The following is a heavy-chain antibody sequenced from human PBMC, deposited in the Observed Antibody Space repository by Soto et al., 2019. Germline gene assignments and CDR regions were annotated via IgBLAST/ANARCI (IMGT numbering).Heavy chain of an antibody. V-gene: IGHV1-69*02. Sequence: GASVKVSCTASVGTFSSYTISWVRQAPGQGLEWMGRIIPILGIANYAQKFQGRVTITADKSTSTAYMELSSLRSEDTAVYYCARGIVEMATIKYYYYGMDVWGQGTTVTVSS. CDR3: ARGIVEMATIKYYYYGMDV. CDR2: IIPILGIA. CDR1: VGTFSSYT. J-gene: IGHJ6*02. D-gene: IGHD5-12*01.